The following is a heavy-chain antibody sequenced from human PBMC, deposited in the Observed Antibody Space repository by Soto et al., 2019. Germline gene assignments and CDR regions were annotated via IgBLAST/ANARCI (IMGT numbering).Heavy chain of an antibody. J-gene: IGHJ4*02. CDR2: ISYDGNKK. CDR3: AKDLLSEFDY. Sequence: QVQLVESGGGVVQPGRSLRLSCAASGFSFSSNGMHWVRQAPGKGLEWVSLISYDGNKKYYADSVKGRFTISRDNSKNTLYLQMSSRRTEDTAIYYCAKDLLSEFDYRGQGTLVTVSS. V-gene: IGHV3-30*18. CDR1: GFSFSSNG. D-gene: IGHD3-10*01.